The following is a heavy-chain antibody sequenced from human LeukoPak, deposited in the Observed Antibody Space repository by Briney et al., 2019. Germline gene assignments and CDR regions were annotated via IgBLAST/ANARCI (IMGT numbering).Heavy chain of an antibody. CDR3: ARVVVGATHDAFDI. V-gene: IGHV1-8*01. J-gene: IGHJ3*02. CDR2: MNPNSGNT. D-gene: IGHD1-26*01. Sequence: GASVKVSCKASGYTFTSYDINWVRQANGQGLGWMGWMNPNSGNTGYIQKFQGRVTMTRNTSITTAYMELSSLRSEDTAVYYCARVVVGATHDAFDIWGQGTMVTVSS. CDR1: GYTFTSYD.